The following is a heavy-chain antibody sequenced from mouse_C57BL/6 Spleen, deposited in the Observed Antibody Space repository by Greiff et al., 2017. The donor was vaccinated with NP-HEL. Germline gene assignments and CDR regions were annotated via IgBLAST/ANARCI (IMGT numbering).Heavy chain of an antibody. J-gene: IGHJ4*01. D-gene: IGHD2-10*01. CDR3: VSSYEGKTLRAMDY. V-gene: IGHV1-69*01. CDR1: GYTFTSYW. Sequence: QVQLQQSGAELVMPGASVKLSCKASGYTFTSYWMHWVKQRPGQGLEWIGEIDPSDSYTNYNQKFKGKSTLTVDKSSSTAYMQLSSLTSEDSAVYYCVSSYEGKTLRAMDYWGQGTPVTVSS. CDR2: IDPSDSYT.